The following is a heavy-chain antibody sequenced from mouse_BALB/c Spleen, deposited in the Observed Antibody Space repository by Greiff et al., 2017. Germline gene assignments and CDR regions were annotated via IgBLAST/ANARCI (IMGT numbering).Heavy chain of an antibody. V-gene: IGHV1-4*02. D-gene: IGHD1-1*02. Sequence: VQLVESAAELARPGASVKMSCKASGYTFTSYTMHWVKQRPGQGLEWIGYINPSSGYTEYNQKFKDKTTLTADKSSSTAYMQLSSLTSEDSAVYYCARRGGGTSAWFAYWGQGTLVTVSA. CDR1: GYTFTSYT. CDR2: INPSSGYT. J-gene: IGHJ3*01. CDR3: ARRGGGTSAWFAY.